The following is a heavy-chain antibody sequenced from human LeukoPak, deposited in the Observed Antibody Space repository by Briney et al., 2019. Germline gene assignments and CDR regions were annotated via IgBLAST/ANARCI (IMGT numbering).Heavy chain of an antibody. CDR3: AKREGGYVDY. J-gene: IGHJ4*02. V-gene: IGHV3-23*01. Sequence: PGGSLRLSCAASGFTFSTYAMTWVRQAPGKGLEWVSGTTNSGGSTHYADSVKGRFTISRDNSKNTLYLQMNSLRAEDTAVYYCAKREGGYVDYWGQGTLVTVSS. D-gene: IGHD2-15*01. CDR1: GFTFSTYA. CDR2: TTNSGGST.